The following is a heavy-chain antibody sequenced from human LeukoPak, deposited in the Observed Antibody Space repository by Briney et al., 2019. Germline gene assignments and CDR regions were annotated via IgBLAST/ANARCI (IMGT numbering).Heavy chain of an antibody. J-gene: IGHJ4*02. D-gene: IGHD3-22*01. CDR2: INPNSGGT. CDR3: ARDSSGYCDY. V-gene: IGHV1-2*02. CDR1: GYTFSGYY. Sequence: ASVKVSCKASGYTFSGYYLHWVRQAPGQGLEWMGWINPNSGGTNSAQKFQGRVTMTRDTSIITAYMELSRLRSDDTAVYYCARDSSGYCDYWGQGTLVTVSS.